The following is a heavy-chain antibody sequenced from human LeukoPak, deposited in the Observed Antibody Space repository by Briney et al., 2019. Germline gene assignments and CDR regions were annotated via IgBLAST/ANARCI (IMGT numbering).Heavy chain of an antibody. CDR1: GFTFSYYG. Sequence: GSLRLSCAASGFTFSYYGMNWVRQIPGKGLEWVSASGSDAGTYYADSVKGRFTISRDNSKNTLYLQMNRLRAEDTAVYYCAKPARTDYADYWGQGTLVTVSS. D-gene: IGHD1-14*01. V-gene: IGHV3-23*01. CDR3: AKPARTDYADY. CDR2: SGSDAGT. J-gene: IGHJ4*02.